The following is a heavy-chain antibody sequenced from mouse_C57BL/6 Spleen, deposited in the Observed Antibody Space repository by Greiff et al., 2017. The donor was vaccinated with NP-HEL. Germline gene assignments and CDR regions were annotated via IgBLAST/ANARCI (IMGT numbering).Heavy chain of an antibody. Sequence: VKLQESGPELVKPGASVKISCKASGYAFSSSWMNWVKQRPGKGLEWIGRIYPGDGDTNYNGKFKGKATLTADKSSSTAYMQLSSLTSEDSAVYFCARGDGYYGYWGQGTTLTVSS. CDR2: IYPGDGDT. CDR1: GYAFSSSW. J-gene: IGHJ2*01. CDR3: ARGDGYYGY. V-gene: IGHV1-82*01. D-gene: IGHD2-3*01.